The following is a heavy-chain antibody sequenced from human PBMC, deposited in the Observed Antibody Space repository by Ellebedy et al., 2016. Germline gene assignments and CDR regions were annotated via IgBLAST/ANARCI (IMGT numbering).Heavy chain of an antibody. CDR1: GFTFSDHF. Sequence: GESLKISXAASGFTFSDHFMDWVRQAPGKGLEWVATIVFSGTATYYSDSLKGRFIISRDNAKNSLFLQMSSLRVEDTAVYYCARDGSEWSRDYWGQGTLVTVSS. V-gene: IGHV3-69-1*01. J-gene: IGHJ4*02. CDR3: ARDGSEWSRDY. CDR2: IVFSGTAT. D-gene: IGHD3-3*01.